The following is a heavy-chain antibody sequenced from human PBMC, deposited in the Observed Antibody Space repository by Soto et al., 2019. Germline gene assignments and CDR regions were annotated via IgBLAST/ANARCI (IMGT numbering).Heavy chain of an antibody. V-gene: IGHV4-39*01. Sequence: QLQLQESGPGLVNPSETLSLTCTVSGGSISSSSYYWGWIRQPPGKGLEWMGSISYSGTTYNNPSLKRPVTPATDTSKNQFSLKLSSVNAADTAVYYCSTSFSPSRGGVIIMYDAFDIWGQGTMVTVSS. J-gene: IGHJ3*02. D-gene: IGHD3-10*01. CDR2: ISYSGTT. CDR3: STSFSPSRGGVIIMYDAFDI. CDR1: GGSISSSSYY.